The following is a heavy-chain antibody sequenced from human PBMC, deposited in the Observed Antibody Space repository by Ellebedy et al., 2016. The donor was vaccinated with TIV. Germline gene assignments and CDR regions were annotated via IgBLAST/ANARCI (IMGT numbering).Heavy chain of an antibody. CDR1: GFTFSSNG. Sequence: GESLKISCAASGFTFSSNGMSWVRQAPGKGLELVAKIKEDGSLKYYVDAVKGRFAISRDNAKNSLYLQMNSLRAEDTAVYYCARYGNLGYWGQGTLVTVSS. CDR3: ARYGNLGY. V-gene: IGHV3-7*03. J-gene: IGHJ4*02. CDR2: IKEDGSLK. D-gene: IGHD1-1*01.